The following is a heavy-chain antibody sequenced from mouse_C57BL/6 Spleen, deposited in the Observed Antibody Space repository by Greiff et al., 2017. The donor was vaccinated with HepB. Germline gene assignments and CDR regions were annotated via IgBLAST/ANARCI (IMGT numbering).Heavy chain of an antibody. J-gene: IGHJ1*03. CDR1: GYTFTSYG. D-gene: IGHD1-1*01. Sequence: VQLQESGAELARPGASVKLSCKASGYTFTSYGISWVKQRTGQGLEWIGEIDPSDSYTNYNQKFKGKSTLTVDKSSSTAYMQLSSLTSEDSAVYYCAKGGGSSPWYFDVWGTGTTVTVSS. CDR3: AKGGGSSPWYFDV. V-gene: IGHV1-69*01. CDR2: IDPSDSYT.